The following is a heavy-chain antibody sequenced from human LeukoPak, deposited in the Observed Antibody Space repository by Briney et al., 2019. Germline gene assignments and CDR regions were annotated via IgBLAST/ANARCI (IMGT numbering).Heavy chain of an antibody. CDR2: ISAYNGNT. J-gene: IGHJ6*03. V-gene: IGHV1-18*01. Sequence: GASVKVSCKASGYTFTSYCISWVRQAPGQGLEWMGWISAYNGNTNYAQKLQGRVTMTTDTSTSTAYMELRSLRSDDTAVYYCARGTEDTAMVTNYYYYMDVWGKGTTVTVSS. CDR3: ARGTEDTAMVTNYYYYMDV. CDR1: GYTFTSYC. D-gene: IGHD5-18*01.